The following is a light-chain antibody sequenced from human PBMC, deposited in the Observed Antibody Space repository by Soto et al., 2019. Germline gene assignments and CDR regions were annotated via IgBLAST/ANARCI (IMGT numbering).Light chain of an antibody. CDR3: SSFSARNTLV. Sequence: QSALTQPGSVSGSPGQSITISCSGTSRDVGAYNLVSWYQQRPGKAPKLLIYEVRNRPAGLSYRFSGSKSGNTASLTISSLLPEAEADYFCSSFSARNTLVFGGGTKVTVL. V-gene: IGLV2-14*01. CDR1: SRDVGAYNL. J-gene: IGLJ2*01. CDR2: EVR.